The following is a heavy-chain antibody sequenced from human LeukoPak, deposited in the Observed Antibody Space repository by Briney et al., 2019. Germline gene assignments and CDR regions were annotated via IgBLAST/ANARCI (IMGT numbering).Heavy chain of an antibody. D-gene: IGHD4-17*01. CDR3: ARRHDGDYGNWFDP. J-gene: IGHJ5*02. V-gene: IGHV3-7*01. Sequence: GGSLRLSCAASGFTVSSYWMSWVRQAPGKGLEGLANIKQDGSEKYYVDSVKGRFTISRDNAKNSLYLQMNSLRAEDTAVYYCARRHDGDYGNWFDPWGQGTLVTVSS. CDR1: GFTVSSYW. CDR2: IKQDGSEK.